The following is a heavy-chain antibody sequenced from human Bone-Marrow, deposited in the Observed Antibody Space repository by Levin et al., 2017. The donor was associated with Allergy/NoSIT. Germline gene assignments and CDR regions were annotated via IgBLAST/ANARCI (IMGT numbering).Heavy chain of an antibody. Sequence: PSQTLSLTCTVSGGSISSSSYYWGWIRQPPGKGLEWIGSIYYSGSTYYNPSLKSRVTISVDTSKNQFSLKLSSVTAADTAVYYCAVGGLRYLVYWGQGTLVTVSS. D-gene: IGHD3-9*01. V-gene: IGHV4-39*01. CDR1: GGSISSSSYY. CDR3: AVGGLRYLVY. CDR2: IYYSGST. J-gene: IGHJ4*02.